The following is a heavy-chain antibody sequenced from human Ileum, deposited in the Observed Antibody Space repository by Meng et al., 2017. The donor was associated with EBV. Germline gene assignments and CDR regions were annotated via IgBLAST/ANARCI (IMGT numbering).Heavy chain of an antibody. CDR1: GGSISSSNW. CDR3: ARVGQWLPIDY. V-gene: IGHV4-4*02. CDR2: IYHSGST. D-gene: IGHD6-19*01. Sequence: QVQLEESGPGLVKPSGTLSLTCAVSGGSISSSNWWSWVRQPPGKGLEWIGEIYHSGSTNYNPSLKSRVTMSVDKSKNQFPLNLSSVTAADTAVYYCARVGQWLPIDYWGQGTLVTVSS. J-gene: IGHJ4*02.